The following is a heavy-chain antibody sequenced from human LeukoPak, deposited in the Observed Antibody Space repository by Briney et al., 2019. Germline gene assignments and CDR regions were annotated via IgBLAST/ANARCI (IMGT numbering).Heavy chain of an antibody. CDR1: GGSISSGDYY. Sequence: PSGTLSLTCTVSGGSISSGDYYWSWIRQPPGKGLEWIGYIYYSGSTYYSPSLKSRVTISVDTSKNQFSLKLSSVTAADTAVYYCARDSGIVAAVPTPYFDLWGRGTLVTVSS. J-gene: IGHJ2*01. CDR3: ARDSGIVAAVPTPYFDL. CDR2: IYYSGST. V-gene: IGHV4-30-4*01. D-gene: IGHD3-22*01.